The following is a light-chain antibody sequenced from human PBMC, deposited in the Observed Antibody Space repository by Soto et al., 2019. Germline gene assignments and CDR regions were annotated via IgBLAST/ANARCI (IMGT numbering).Light chain of an antibody. J-gene: IGKJ1*01. CDR1: QSVSSD. CDR3: QQFNNWPWT. Sequence: EIVLTQSAATLSVSPWERATLSCRASQSVSSDLAWYQQKPGQAPRPLIYVASNRATGIPARFSGSGSGTEFALTISSLQSEDFAVYYCQQFNNWPWTFGQGTKVDIK. CDR2: VAS. V-gene: IGKV3-15*01.